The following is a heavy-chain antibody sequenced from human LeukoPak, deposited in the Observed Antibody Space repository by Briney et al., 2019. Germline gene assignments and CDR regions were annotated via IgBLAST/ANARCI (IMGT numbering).Heavy chain of an antibody. CDR2: INPNSGGT. J-gene: IGHJ4*02. D-gene: IGHD5-24*01. CDR3: ARDPVEMAAPDY. CDR1: GYTFTGYY. V-gene: IGHV1-2*02. Sequence: GASVKVSFKASGYTFTGYYMHWVRQAPGQGLEWMGWINPNSGGTNYAQKFQGRVTMTRDTSISTAYMELSRLRSGDTAVYYCARDPVEMAAPDYWGQGTLVTVSS.